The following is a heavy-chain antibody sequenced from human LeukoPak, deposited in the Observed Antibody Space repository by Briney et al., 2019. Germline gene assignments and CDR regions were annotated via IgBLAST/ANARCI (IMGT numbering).Heavy chain of an antibody. CDR1: GFIFSSYA. J-gene: IGHJ4*02. Sequence: QAGGSLRLSCAASGFIFSSYAMSGVRQAPGKGLEWVSAISGSGGNTYYADSVKGRFTISKDNSKNTLYLQMHGLRAEDTAVYYCAKDRTGNEPYYFDYWGQGTLVTVSS. D-gene: IGHD1-14*01. CDR3: AKDRTGNEPYYFDY. V-gene: IGHV3-23*01. CDR2: ISGSGGNT.